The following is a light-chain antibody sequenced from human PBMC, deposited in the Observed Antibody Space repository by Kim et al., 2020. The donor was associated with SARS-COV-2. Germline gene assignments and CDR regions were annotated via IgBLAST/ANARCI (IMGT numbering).Light chain of an antibody. CDR3: QAWATGIRV. CDR2: VNIDGSD. CDR1: TGHSGCA. J-gene: IGLJ3*02. Sequence: SVTRPCARITGHSGCAVAWYHPQPEQGPRYLMKVNIDGSDSRGDGIPDRFSGSSSGAERYLTISSLQSEDEADYYCQAWATGIRVFGGGTKLTVL. V-gene: IGLV4-69*01.